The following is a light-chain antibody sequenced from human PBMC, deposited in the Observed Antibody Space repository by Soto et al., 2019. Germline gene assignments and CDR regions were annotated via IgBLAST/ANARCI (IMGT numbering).Light chain of an antibody. CDR3: SSYRSGNTYV. CDR2: EVF. J-gene: IGLJ1*01. V-gene: IGLV2-14*01. Sequence: QSALTQPAYVSGSPGQSITISCTGTRSDVGGYEYVSWYQQHPGKAPKLIIYEVFDRPAAVSRRFSGSKSGNTASLTISGLQAEDEADYHCSSYRSGNTYVFGPGTKLTVL. CDR1: RSDVGGYEY.